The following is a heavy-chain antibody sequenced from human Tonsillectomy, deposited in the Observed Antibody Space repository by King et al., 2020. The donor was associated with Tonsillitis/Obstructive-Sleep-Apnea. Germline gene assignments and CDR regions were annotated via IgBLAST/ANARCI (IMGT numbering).Heavy chain of an antibody. J-gene: IGHJ6*02. Sequence: VQLVQSGAEVKKPGESLRISCKGSGYSEYSFTSYWITWVRQMPGKGLEWMGRIDPSDSYTYYSPSFQGHVTLSADESISTAYLQWSSLKASDTATYYCASAYKWTDVPGYSYYGLDVWGQGTTVTVSS. CDR2: IDPSDSYT. V-gene: IGHV5-10-1*03. CDR1: GYSEYSFTSYW. D-gene: IGHD1-20*01. CDR3: ASAYKWTDVPGYSYYGLDV.